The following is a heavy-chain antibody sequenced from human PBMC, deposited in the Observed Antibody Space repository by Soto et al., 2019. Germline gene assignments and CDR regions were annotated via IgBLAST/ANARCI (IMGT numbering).Heavy chain of an antibody. CDR3: AIGLTSGDY. CDR2: INPNGGST. J-gene: IGHJ4*02. V-gene: IGHV1-46*01. Sequence: QVQLVQSGAEVKNPGASVKVSCKASGYTFTSFYIHWVRQAPGQGLEWMAIINPNGGSTNYAQNLPGTVTLTRDTSTNTVYMELSSLRSEDTAVYYCAIGLTSGDYWGQGTLVTVSS. CDR1: GYTFTSFY. D-gene: IGHD7-27*01.